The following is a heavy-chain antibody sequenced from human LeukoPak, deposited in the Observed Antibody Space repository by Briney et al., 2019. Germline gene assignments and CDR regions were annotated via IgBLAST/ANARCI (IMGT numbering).Heavy chain of an antibody. CDR3: ARGLGDYTKRSFDY. CDR2: INHSGST. J-gene: IGHJ4*02. V-gene: IGHV4-34*01. D-gene: IGHD4-17*01. Sequence: GSLRLSCAASGFTFSSYAMHWVRQAPGKGLEWIGEINHSGSTNYNPSLKSRVTISVDTSKNQFSLKLSSVTAADTAVYYCARGLGDYTKRSFDYWGQGTLVTVSS. CDR1: GFTFSSYA.